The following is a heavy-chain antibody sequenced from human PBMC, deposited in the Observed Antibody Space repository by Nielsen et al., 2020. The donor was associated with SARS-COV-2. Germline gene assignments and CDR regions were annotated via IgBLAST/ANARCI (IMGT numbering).Heavy chain of an antibody. D-gene: IGHD1-26*01. CDR3: ARVHSGSYYTRPYDY. CDR1: GFSLSNARMG. CDR2: IFSNDEK. J-gene: IGHJ4*02. V-gene: IGHV2-26*01. Sequence: SGPTLVKPTATLTLTCTVSGFSLSNARMGVSWIRQPPGKALEWLAHIFSNDEKSYSTSLKSRLTISKDTSKSQVVLTMTNMDPVDTATYYCARVHSGSYYTRPYDYWGQGTLVTVSS.